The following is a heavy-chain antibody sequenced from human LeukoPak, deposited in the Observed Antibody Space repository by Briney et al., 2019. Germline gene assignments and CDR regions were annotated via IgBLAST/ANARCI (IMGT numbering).Heavy chain of an antibody. Sequence: GGSLRLSCAASGFTFRNFGMHWVRRAPGKGLEWVAFIWYDGSNKYYADSVKGRFTISRDSSKNTVSLQMNTLRAEDTAVYYCARDRASTYFDYWGQGTLVTVSS. V-gene: IGHV3-33*01. CDR1: GFTFRNFG. CDR2: IWYDGSNK. J-gene: IGHJ4*02. CDR3: ARDRASTYFDY.